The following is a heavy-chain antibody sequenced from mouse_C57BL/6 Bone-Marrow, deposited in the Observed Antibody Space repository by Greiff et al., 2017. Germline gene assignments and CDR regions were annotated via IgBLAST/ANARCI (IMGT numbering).Heavy chain of an antibody. D-gene: IGHD3-2*02. V-gene: IGHV1-9*01. J-gene: IGHJ2*01. CDR3: ARRGDSSGYEGYFDY. CDR1: GYTFTGYW. CDR2: IVPGSGST. Sequence: VQLQQSGAELMKPGASVKLSCKATGYTFTGYWIEWVKQRPGHGLEWIGEIVPGSGSTNYNEKFKGKATFTADTSSNTAYMQLSSLTTEDSAICCCARRGDSSGYEGYFDYGGQGTTLTVSS.